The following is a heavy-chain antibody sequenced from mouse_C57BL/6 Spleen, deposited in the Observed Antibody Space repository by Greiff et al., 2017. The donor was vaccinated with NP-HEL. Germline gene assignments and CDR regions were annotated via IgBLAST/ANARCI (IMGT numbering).Heavy chain of an antibody. CDR3: ASYDYAGFAY. CDR2: IYPGSGNT. D-gene: IGHD2-4*01. CDR1: GYSFTSYY. J-gene: IGHJ3*01. V-gene: IGHV1-66*01. Sequence: VKLMESGPELVKPGASVKISCKASGYSFTSYYIHWVKQRPGQGLEWIGWIYPGSGNTKYNEKFKGKATLTADTSSSTAYMQLSSLTSEDSAVYYCASYDYAGFAYWGQGTLVTVSA.